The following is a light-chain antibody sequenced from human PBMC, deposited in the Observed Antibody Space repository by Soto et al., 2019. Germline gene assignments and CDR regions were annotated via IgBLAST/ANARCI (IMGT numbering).Light chain of an antibody. CDR3: SSYSISTAYL. CDR2: EDR. V-gene: IGLV2-14*01. Sequence: QSALTQPASVSGSPGQSITITCTGTSSDVGSYKSVSWYQQHPGKAPKLLIYEDRNRPSGVSNRFSGSKSGSTASLTLSGLQAEDEADYFCSSYSISTAYLFGTGTKVTV. J-gene: IGLJ1*01. CDR1: SSDVGSYKS.